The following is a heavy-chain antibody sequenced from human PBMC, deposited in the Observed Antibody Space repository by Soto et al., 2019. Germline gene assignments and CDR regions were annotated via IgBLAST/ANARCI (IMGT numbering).Heavy chain of an antibody. Sequence: PGGSLRLSCAASGFTFSPFCMHSVGQGPGKGRISVSRINSDGNSTSYADSVKGRFTISRDNAKNTLYLQMNSLRAEDTAVYYCARGSNHFDYWGQGTLVTVSS. CDR1: GFTFSPFC. D-gene: IGHD4-4*01. CDR3: ARGSNHFDY. V-gene: IGHV3-74*01. CDR2: INSDGNST. J-gene: IGHJ4*02.